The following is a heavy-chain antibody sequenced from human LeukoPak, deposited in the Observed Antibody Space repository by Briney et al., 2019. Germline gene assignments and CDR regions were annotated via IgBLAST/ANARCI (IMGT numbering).Heavy chain of an antibody. CDR3: ARETGAAAGADY. CDR2: IYISGST. D-gene: IGHD6-13*01. V-gene: IGHV4-4*07. Sequence: SETLSLTCTVSGGSISNYYWSWIRPPAGKGLEWIGRIYISGSTNYNPSLKSRVTMSVDTSKNLFSLKLTSVTAADTAMYYCARETGAAAGADYWGLGTLVTVSS. J-gene: IGHJ4*02. CDR1: GGSISNYY.